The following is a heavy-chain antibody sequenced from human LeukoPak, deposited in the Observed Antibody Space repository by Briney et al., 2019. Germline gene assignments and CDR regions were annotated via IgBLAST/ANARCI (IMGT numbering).Heavy chain of an antibody. J-gene: IGHJ4*02. CDR2: ISGSGGST. CDR1: GFTFSNYA. CDR3: AHFRPIAAVAGTIFHY. D-gene: IGHD6-19*01. V-gene: IGHV3-23*01. Sequence: GGSLRLSCAASGFTFSNYAMSWVRQAPGKGPPWGSDISGSGGSTYYADSVRGRFTISRDNTKNTLYLQMTALRAEDTAVYYSAHFRPIAAVAGTIFHYWGQGALVTVSS.